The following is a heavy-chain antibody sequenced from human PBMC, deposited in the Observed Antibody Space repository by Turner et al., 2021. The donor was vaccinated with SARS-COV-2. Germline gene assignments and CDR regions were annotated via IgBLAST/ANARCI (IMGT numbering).Heavy chain of an antibody. D-gene: IGHD3-22*01. CDR1: GFTFSSYS. CDR2: ISSSSSYI. V-gene: IGHV3-21*01. Sequence: EVQLVESGGGLVKPGGSLRLSCAASGFTFSSYSMNWVRQAPGKGLEWVSSISSSSSYIYYADSVKGRFTISRDNAKNSLYLQMNSLRAEDTAVYYCARDVREYYYDSSGFDYWGQGTVVTVSS. CDR3: ARDVREYYYDSSGFDY. J-gene: IGHJ4*02.